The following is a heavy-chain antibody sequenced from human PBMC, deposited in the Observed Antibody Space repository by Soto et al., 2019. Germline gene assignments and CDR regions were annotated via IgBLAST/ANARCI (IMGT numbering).Heavy chain of an antibody. J-gene: IGHJ4*02. Sequence: PGGSLRLSCAASEFTFSNYAMSWVRQAPGKGLEWVSYISSSSSSKFYADSVKDRFTISRDNSKNTLYLQMNSLRAEDTAVYYCAKSPGYYDSSGYYSWYFDYWGQGTLVTVSS. D-gene: IGHD3-22*01. CDR3: AKSPGYYDSSGYYSWYFDY. CDR2: ISSSSSSK. CDR1: EFTFSNYA. V-gene: IGHV3-23*01.